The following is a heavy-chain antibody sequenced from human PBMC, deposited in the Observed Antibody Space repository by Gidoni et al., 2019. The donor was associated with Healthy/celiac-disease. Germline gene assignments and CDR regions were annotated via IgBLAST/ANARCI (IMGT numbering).Heavy chain of an antibody. J-gene: IGHJ4*02. CDR3: ARLFGQWLGPYYFDY. V-gene: IGHV4-39*01. Sequence: QLQLQESGPGLVKPSETLSLTCTVSGCSISSRSYYWGWSRQPPGKGLEWIGSIYYSGSTYYNPSLKSRVTISVDTSKNQFSLKLSSVTAADTAVYYCARLFGQWLGPYYFDYWGQGTLVTVSS. CDR1: GCSISSRSYY. D-gene: IGHD6-19*01. CDR2: IYYSGST.